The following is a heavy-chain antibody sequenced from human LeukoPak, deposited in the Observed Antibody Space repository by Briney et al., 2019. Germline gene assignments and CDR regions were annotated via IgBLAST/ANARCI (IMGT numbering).Heavy chain of an antibody. Sequence: SETLSLTCTVSGGSISSSSYYWGWIRQPPGKGLEWIGSIYYSGSTYYNPSLKSRVTISVDTSKNQFSLKLSSVTAADTAVYYCARGKHNIVVVPAAIGYFDYWGQGTLVTVSS. V-gene: IGHV4-39*07. J-gene: IGHJ4*02. CDR2: IYYSGST. D-gene: IGHD2-2*01. CDR3: ARGKHNIVVVPAAIGYFDY. CDR1: GGSISSSSYY.